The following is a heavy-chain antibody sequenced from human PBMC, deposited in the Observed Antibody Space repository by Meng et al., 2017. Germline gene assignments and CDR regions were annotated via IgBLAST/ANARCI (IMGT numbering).Heavy chain of an antibody. CDR3: ARTVTSLVLDI. V-gene: IGHV4-31*01. D-gene: IGHD4-17*01. J-gene: IGHJ3*02. CDR2: IYYSGST. CDR1: GGSISSGGYY. Sequence: VQLQGSGPGLVKPSQTLSLTCTVSGGSISSGGYYWSWIRQHPGKGLEWIGYIYYSGSTYYNPSLKSLVTISVDTSKNQFSLKLSSVTAADTAVYYCARTVTSLVLDIWGQGTMVTVSS.